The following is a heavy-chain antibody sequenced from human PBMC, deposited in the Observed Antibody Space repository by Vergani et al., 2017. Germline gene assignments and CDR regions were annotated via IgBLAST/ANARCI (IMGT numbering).Heavy chain of an antibody. CDR3: ARHVTQDYYNVSDYFDY. J-gene: IGHJ4*02. Sequence: QLQLQESGPGLVKLSGTLSLTCSVTGGSFFNSRYYWGWIRQPPGKGLEWIGSMDYNGRADYTPSLRRRVAISIDTSKMQFSLKLYSLTAADTAIYYCARHVTQDYYNVSDYFDYWGLGTLVTVSS. V-gene: IGHV4-39*01. CDR2: MDYNGRA. CDR1: GGSFFNSRYY. D-gene: IGHD3-22*01.